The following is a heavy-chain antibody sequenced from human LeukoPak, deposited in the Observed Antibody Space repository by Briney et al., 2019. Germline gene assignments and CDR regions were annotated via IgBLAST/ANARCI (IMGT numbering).Heavy chain of an antibody. CDR2: IYYSGST. CDR3: ARDLAVAGNYFDY. CDR1: GGSISSGDYY. V-gene: IGHV4-30-4*01. D-gene: IGHD6-19*01. Sequence: SETLSLTCTVSGGSISSGDYYWSWIRQPPGKGLEWIGYIYYSGSTYYNPSLKSRVTISVDTSKNQFSLKLSSVTAADTAVYYCARDLAVAGNYFDYWGQGTLVTVSS. J-gene: IGHJ4*02.